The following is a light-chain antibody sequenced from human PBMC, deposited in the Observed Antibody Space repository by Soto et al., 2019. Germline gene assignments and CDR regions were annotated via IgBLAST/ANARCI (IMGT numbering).Light chain of an antibody. V-gene: IGLV4-69*01. CDR1: GGHASYA. CDR2: LNNDGSH. CDR3: QTWGTGFQF. J-gene: IGLJ2*01. Sequence: QPVLTQSPSASASLGPPFRLTCPRTGGHASYATAWHQKQPGKGPRYLMDLNNDGSHTKGDGIPDRFSGSSSGADRYLIISSLQSEDEADYYCQTWGTGFQFFGGGTKLTVL.